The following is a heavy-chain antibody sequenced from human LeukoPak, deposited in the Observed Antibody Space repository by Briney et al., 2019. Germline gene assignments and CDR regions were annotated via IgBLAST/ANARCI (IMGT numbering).Heavy chain of an antibody. CDR1: GGSFSGYY. D-gene: IGHD3-10*01. CDR3: AREPSYYGSGSYWNYFDY. Sequence: SETLSLTCAVYGGSFSGYYWSWIRQPPGKGLEWIGEINHSGSTNYNPSLKSRVTISVDTSKNQFSLKLSSVTAADTAVYYCAREPSYYGSGSYWNYFDYWGQGTLVTVSS. J-gene: IGHJ4*02. V-gene: IGHV4-34*01. CDR2: INHSGST.